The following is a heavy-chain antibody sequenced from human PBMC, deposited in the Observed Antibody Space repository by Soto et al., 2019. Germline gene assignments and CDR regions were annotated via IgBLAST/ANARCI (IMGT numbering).Heavy chain of an antibody. D-gene: IGHD3-22*01. V-gene: IGHV4-59*01. Sequence: SETLSLTCTVSGGSIRSYYWSWIRQPPGKGLEWIGYIFYSGSTSKNPSLKSRVTISVDTSKNQFSLKLSSVTAADTAVYYCAREGSYDSSGYFPIRWFDPWGQGTLVTVS. CDR3: AREGSYDSSGYFPIRWFDP. CDR2: IFYSGST. CDR1: GGSIRSYY. J-gene: IGHJ5*02.